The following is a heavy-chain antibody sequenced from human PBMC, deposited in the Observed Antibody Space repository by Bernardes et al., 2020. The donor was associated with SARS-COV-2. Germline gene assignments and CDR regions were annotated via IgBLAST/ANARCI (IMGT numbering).Heavy chain of an antibody. CDR1: RGSDSFWSNY. D-gene: IGHD2-15*01. Sequence: SETLSLTCSVSRGSDSFWSNYWTWIRQPPGKGLEWIGYIYYPGSINYNPSLKSRVTISVDTSKNQFSLKLTSVTAADTAVYYCVRGTGFCSGGSCGWIDPWGQGTLVSVSS. CDR3: VRGTGFCSGGSCGWIDP. J-gene: IGHJ5*02. V-gene: IGHV4-61*01. CDR2: IYYPGSI.